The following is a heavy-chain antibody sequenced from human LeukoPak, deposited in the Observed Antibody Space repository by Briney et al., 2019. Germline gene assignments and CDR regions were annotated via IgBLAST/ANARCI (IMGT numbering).Heavy chain of an antibody. Sequence: PGGSLRLSCAASGFIFSSYTVTWVRQAPGKGLEWVSGISDSGGITYYADSVKGRFTISRDNSKNTLYLQMNSLRAEDTAVYYCAKDLTGTTGGWGQGTLVTVSS. CDR2: ISDSGGIT. CDR3: AKDLTGTTGG. V-gene: IGHV3-23*01. CDR1: GFIFSSYT. D-gene: IGHD1-20*01. J-gene: IGHJ4*02.